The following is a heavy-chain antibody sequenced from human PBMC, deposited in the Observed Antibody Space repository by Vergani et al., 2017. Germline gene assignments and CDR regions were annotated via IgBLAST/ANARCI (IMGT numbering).Heavy chain of an antibody. Sequence: QVQLVQSGAEVKKPGASVKVSCKASGYIFSSYDINWVRQATGQGLEWMGWRNPNSGNTGYAQKFQGRLTMTRNTSICTAYMALSSLGSEDTAVYYCAVGVEAARGFYYYYMDVWGRGTTVTVSS. V-gene: IGHV1-8*01. CDR1: GYIFSSYD. CDR3: AVGVEAARGFYYYYMDV. J-gene: IGHJ6*03. CDR2: RNPNSGNT. D-gene: IGHD6-6*01.